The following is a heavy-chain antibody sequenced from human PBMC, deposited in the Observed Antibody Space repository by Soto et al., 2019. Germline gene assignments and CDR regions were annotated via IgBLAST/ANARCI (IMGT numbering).Heavy chain of an antibody. Sequence: QITLRESGPTLVIHTETLTLTCTFSGFSLSTSGVGAGWIRQPPGKALEWLADIYWNDDKHYSPSLNRRLTITKDTSRNQVVLAMTNMDPVDTATYYCAHRRVNNGMDVWGQGTTVTVSS. CDR3: AHRRVNNGMDV. CDR2: IYWNDDK. J-gene: IGHJ6*02. CDR1: GFSLSTSGVG. V-gene: IGHV2-5*01.